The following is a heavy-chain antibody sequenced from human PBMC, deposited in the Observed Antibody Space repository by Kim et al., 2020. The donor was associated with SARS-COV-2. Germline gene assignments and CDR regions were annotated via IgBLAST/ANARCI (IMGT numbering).Heavy chain of an antibody. V-gene: IGHV1-3*01. J-gene: IGHJ4*02. D-gene: IGHD3-10*01. CDR3: ARKGYGSGSYYTPSFDY. Sequence: FQGRVTITRDTSASTAYMELSSLRSEDTAVYYCARKGYGSGSYYTPSFDYWGQGTLVTVSS.